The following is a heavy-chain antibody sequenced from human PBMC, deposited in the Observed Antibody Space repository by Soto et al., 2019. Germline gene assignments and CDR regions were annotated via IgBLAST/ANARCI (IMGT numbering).Heavy chain of an antibody. J-gene: IGHJ4*02. CDR1: GFTFSDHY. V-gene: IGHV3-72*01. CDR2: TRNKANSYTT. Sequence: PGGSLRLSCAASGFTFSDHYMDWVRQAPGKGLEWVGRTRNKANSYTTEYAASVKGRFTISRDDSKNSLYLQMNSLKTDDTAVYYCVRVRGGGTYHFDYWGQGTLVTVSP. D-gene: IGHD3-10*01. CDR3: VRVRGGGTYHFDY.